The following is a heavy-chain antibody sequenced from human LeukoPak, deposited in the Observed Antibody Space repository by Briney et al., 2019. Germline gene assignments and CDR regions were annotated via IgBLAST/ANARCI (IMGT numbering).Heavy chain of an antibody. D-gene: IGHD6-13*01. Sequence: WASVKVSCKASGYTFTSYAMHWVRQAPGQRLEWMGWINAGNGNTKYSQKFQGRVTITRDTSASTAYMELSSLRSEDTAVYHCARERSIAAAGTPARWFDPWGQRTLVTVSS. CDR3: ARERSIAAAGTPARWFDP. CDR2: INAGNGNT. CDR1: GYTFTSYA. V-gene: IGHV1-3*01. J-gene: IGHJ5*02.